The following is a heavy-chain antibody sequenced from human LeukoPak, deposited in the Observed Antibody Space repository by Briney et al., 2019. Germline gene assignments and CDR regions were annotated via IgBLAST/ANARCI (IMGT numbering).Heavy chain of an antibody. D-gene: IGHD3-3*01. CDR2: IICYCCST. Sequence: LIICYCCSTYYPDSVKGRFTISRDKSKNSMYMQMNSLRTEDTALYYCAKDIYSEGSGYLDYWGQGTLVTVSS. V-gene: IGHV3-43*01. CDR3: AKDIYSEGSGYLDY. J-gene: IGHJ4*02.